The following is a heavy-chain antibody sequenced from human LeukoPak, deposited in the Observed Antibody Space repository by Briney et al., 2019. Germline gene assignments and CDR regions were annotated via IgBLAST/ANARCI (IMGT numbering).Heavy chain of an antibody. CDR2: ISSSSSTI. CDR1: GFTFSSYS. V-gene: IGHV3-48*01. J-gene: IGHJ6*02. Sequence: PGGSLRLSCAASGFTFSSYSMNWVRQAPGKGLEWVSYISSSSSTIYYADSVKGRFTISGGNAKNSLYLQMNSLRAEDTAVYYCARDRTQYGMDVWGQGTTVTVSS. CDR3: ARDRTQYGMDV.